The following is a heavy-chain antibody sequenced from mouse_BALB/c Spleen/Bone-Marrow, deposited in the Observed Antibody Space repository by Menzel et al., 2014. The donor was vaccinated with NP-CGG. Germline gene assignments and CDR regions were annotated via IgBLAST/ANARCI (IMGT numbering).Heavy chain of an antibody. J-gene: IGHJ2*01. CDR1: GYTFTSYW. V-gene: IGHV1-7*01. D-gene: IGHD4-1*01. CDR2: INPSTGYT. CDR3: ARSRTGTYFDY. Sequence: QVQLKESGAELAKPGASVKTSCKASGYTFTSYWMHWVKQRPGQGLEWIGYINPSTGYTEYNQKFKDKATLTADKSSSTAYMQLSSLTSEDSAVYYCARSRTGTYFDYWGQGTTLTVSS.